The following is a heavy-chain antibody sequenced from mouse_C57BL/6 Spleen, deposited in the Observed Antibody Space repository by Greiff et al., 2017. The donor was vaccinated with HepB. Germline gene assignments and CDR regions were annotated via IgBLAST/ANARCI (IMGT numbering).Heavy chain of an antibody. D-gene: IGHD4-1*01. J-gene: IGHJ4*01. V-gene: IGHV1-55*01. CDR2: IYPGSGST. Sequence: QVQLQQPGAELVKPGASVKMSCKASGYTFTSYWITWVKQRPGQGLEWIGDIYPGSGSTNYNEKFKSKATLTVDTSSSTAYMQLSSLTSEDSAVYYCARGTGTGPYAMDYWGQGTSVTVSS. CDR1: GYTFTSYW. CDR3: ARGTGTGPYAMDY.